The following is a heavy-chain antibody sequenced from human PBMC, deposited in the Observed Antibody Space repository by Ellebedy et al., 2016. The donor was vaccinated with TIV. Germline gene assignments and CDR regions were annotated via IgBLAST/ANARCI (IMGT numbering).Heavy chain of an antibody. V-gene: IGHV3-7*01. J-gene: IGHJ5*02. CDR2: IYQDGGVQ. CDR1: GFNFRSYW. Sequence: GESLKISCAASGFNFRSYWMSWVRQAPGKGLEWVANIYQDGGVQYYVDSVKGRFTISRDNADNSLFLKMTSLRADDTAVYYCARRGSYGDYAVQINSWFDTWGRGTLVTVSS. D-gene: IGHD4-17*01. CDR3: ARRGSYGDYAVQINSWFDT.